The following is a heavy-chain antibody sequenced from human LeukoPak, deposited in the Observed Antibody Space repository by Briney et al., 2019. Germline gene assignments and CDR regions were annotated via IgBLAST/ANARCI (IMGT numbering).Heavy chain of an antibody. CDR1: GFTFSSYW. CDR3: ATRYCTISACRASSYKSFDV. V-gene: IGHV3-7*01. Sequence: PGGSLRLSCAASGFTFSSYWMSWVRQAPGKGLEWVANIKQDGSEKYYVDSVKGRFTISRDNAKNSLYLQLSSLRAEDTAVYYCATRYCTISACRASSYKSFDVWGKGTTVTVSS. D-gene: IGHD2-8*01. J-gene: IGHJ6*04. CDR2: IKQDGSEK.